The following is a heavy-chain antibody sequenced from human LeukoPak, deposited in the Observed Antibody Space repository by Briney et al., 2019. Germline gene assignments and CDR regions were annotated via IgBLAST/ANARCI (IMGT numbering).Heavy chain of an antibody. V-gene: IGHV3-7*03. Sequence: GGSLRLSCAAPGFALSSHWMTWVRQVPGRGPEWVANVNRDGSETYYLDSVKGRFTISKDNAKNSLYLQVNSLRAEDTALYHCARNNGMDVWGQGTTVIVSS. J-gene: IGHJ6*02. CDR2: VNRDGSET. CDR3: ARNNGMDV. CDR1: GFALSSHW.